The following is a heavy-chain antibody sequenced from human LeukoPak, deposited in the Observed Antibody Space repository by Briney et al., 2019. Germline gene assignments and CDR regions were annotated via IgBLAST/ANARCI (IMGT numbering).Heavy chain of an antibody. D-gene: IGHD2-2*01. Sequence: SETLSLTCTVSGGSISSYYWSWIRQPAGKGLEWIGRIYTSGSTNYNPSLKSRVTMSVDTSKNQFSLRLSSVTAADTAVYYCWGTAAPPAEYFQHWGQGTLVTVSS. CDR3: WGTAAPPAEYFQH. CDR2: IYTSGST. CDR1: GGSISSYY. J-gene: IGHJ1*01. V-gene: IGHV4-4*07.